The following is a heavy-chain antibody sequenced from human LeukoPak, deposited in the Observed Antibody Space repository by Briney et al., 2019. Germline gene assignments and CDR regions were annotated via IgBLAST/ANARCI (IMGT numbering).Heavy chain of an antibody. J-gene: IGHJ4*02. V-gene: IGHV4-30-2*01. D-gene: IGHD6-19*01. CDR2: IYHSGST. CDR3: ARHGSGWYSDY. CDR1: GGSISSGGYS. Sequence: SETLSLTCAVSGGSISSGGYSWSWIRQPPGKGLEWIGYIYHSGSTYYNPSLKSRVTISVDTSKNQFSLKLSSVTAADTAVYYCARHGSGWYSDYWGQGTLVTVSS.